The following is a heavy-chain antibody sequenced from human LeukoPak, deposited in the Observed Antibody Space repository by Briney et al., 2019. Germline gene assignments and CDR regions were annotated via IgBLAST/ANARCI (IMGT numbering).Heavy chain of an antibody. V-gene: IGHV3-21*04. D-gene: IGHD3-3*01. CDR1: GFTFSSYS. J-gene: IGHJ6*03. CDR2: ISSSSSYI. CDR3: AKEGDDFWSGYSRRDYYYYMDV. Sequence: GGSLRLSCAASGFTFSSYSMNWVRQAPGKGLEWVSSISSSSSYIYYADSVKVRFTISRDNAKNSLYLQMNSVRAEDTALYYCAKEGDDFWSGYSRRDYYYYMDVWGKGTTVTVSS.